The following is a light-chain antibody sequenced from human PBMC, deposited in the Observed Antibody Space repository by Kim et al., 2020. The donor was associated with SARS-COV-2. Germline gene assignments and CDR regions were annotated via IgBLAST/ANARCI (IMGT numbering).Light chain of an antibody. CDR3: QTWGTGIWV. Sequence: QPVLTQSPSASASLGASVKLTCTLSSGHSSYAIAWHQQQPEKGPRYLMKLNSDRSHSKGDGIPDRFSGSSSGAERYLTISSLQSEDEADYYCQTWGTGIWVFGGGTQLTVL. CDR2: LNSDRSH. CDR1: SGHSSYA. V-gene: IGLV4-69*01. J-gene: IGLJ3*02.